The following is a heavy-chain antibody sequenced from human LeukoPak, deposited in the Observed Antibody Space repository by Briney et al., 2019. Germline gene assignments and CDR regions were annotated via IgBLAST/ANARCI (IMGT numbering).Heavy chain of an antibody. V-gene: IGHV3-48*01. D-gene: IGHD3-22*01. CDR3: ARPIGYYYYRSGYPNDAFDI. CDR2: ISRSSSTI. Sequence: GGSLRLSCADSGFNFSSYSMKWVRQAPGKGLEWVSYISRSSSTIYYADSVEGRFTISRDNDKNSLYLQMNSLRAEDTAVYYCARPIGYYYYRSGYPNDAFDIWGQGTMVTVSS. J-gene: IGHJ3*02. CDR1: GFNFSSYS.